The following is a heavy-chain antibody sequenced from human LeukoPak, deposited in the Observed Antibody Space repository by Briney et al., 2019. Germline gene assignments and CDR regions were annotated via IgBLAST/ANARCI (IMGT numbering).Heavy chain of an antibody. J-gene: IGHJ4*02. D-gene: IGHD3-9*01. CDR3: ASFDYDILTGYYA. V-gene: IGHV4-30-2*01. CDR2: IYHSGST. CDR1: GGSISSGGYY. Sequence: PSQTLSLTCTVSGGSISSGGYYWSWIRQPPGKGLEWIGYIYHSGSTYYNPSLKSRVTISVDRSKNQFSLKLSSVTAADTAVYYCASFDYDILTGYYAWGQGTLVTVSS.